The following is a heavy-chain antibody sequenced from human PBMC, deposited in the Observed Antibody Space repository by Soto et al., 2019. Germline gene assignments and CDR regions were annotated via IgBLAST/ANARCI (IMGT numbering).Heavy chain of an antibody. D-gene: IGHD2-21*02. CDR3: ATLSFRRTQTENFFDY. V-gene: IGHV3-15*07. Sequence: EVQLVESGGGLVKPGESLRLSCAASGFTFSDAYMNWVRQAPGKGLEWVARIKSNTDGGATDYAPPVKGRVTVARDDSKNTLYLQMNSLRIEDTAVYYCATLSFRRTQTENFFDYWGQGTPVTVSS. CDR1: GFTFSDAY. CDR2: IKSNTDGGAT. J-gene: IGHJ4*02.